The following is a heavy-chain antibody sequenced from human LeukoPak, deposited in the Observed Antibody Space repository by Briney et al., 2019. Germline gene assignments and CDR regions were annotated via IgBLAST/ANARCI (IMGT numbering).Heavy chain of an antibody. CDR1: GFTFSSYA. V-gene: IGHV3-23*01. CDR3: AKVTSPYYDFWSGYNYFDY. Sequence: GGSLRLSCAASGFTFSSYAMSWVRQAPGKGLEWVSAISGSVGSTYYADSVKGRFTISRDNSKNTLYLQMNSLGAEDTAVYYCAKVTSPYYDFWSGYNYFDYWGQGTLVTVSS. CDR2: ISGSVGST. D-gene: IGHD3-3*01. J-gene: IGHJ4*02.